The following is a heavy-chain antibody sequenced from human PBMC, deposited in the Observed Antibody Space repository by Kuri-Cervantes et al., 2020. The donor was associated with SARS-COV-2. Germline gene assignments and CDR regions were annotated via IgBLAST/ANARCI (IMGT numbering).Heavy chain of an antibody. CDR2: IYHSGST. D-gene: IGHD1-26*01. J-gene: IGHJ5*02. Sequence: SETLSLTCAVSGGSISSGGYFWSWIRQPPGKGLEWIGYIYHSGSTYYNPSLKSRVTISVDTSKNQFSLKLSSVTAADTAVYYCARASGSYYSWFDPWGQGTLVTVSS. CDR1: GGSISSGGYF. CDR3: ARASGSYYSWFDP. V-gene: IGHV4-30-2*02.